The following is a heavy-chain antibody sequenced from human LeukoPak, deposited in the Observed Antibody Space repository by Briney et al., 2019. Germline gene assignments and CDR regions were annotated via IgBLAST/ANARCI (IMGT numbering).Heavy chain of an antibody. J-gene: IGHJ4*02. Sequence: GGSLRLSCTASGFTFSRFWMNWIRQAPGKGLEWVANINPDGDGMRFVDSVKGRFTMSRDNAQSSLHLQMNSLRVEDTAFYYCAAWTDRGYSYWGQGVLFTVSS. CDR2: INPDGDGM. CDR3: AAWTDRGYSY. CDR1: GFTFSRFW. V-gene: IGHV3-7*01. D-gene: IGHD5-12*01.